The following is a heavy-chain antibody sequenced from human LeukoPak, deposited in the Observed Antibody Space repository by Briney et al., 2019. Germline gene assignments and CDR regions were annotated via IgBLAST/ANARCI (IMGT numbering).Heavy chain of an antibody. D-gene: IGHD1-26*01. CDR3: TREPPTRY. V-gene: IGHV3-49*03. CDR1: GFTFGAYT. Sequence: PGGSLRLSCTASGFTFGAYTITWICQAPGKGLEWVGFIRNKADGGTPQYAASVKGRFTISRDDSKSIAYLQMNSLKTDDTAVYYCTREPPTRYWGQGTLVSVSS. CDR2: IRNKADGGTP. J-gene: IGHJ4*02.